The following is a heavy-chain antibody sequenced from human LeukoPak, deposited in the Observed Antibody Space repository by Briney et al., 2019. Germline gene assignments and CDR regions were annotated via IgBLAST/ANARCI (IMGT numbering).Heavy chain of an antibody. CDR1: GFTFSSYN. Sequence: GGSLRLSCAASGFTFSSYNMNCVRQAPGKGLEWVSDISSSGSTIYFADSVKGRFTISRDNAKNSLYLQMNSLRDEDTAVYYCARLEYYYVSGNYYKLFDYWGQGTLVTVCS. D-gene: IGHD3-10*01. V-gene: IGHV3-48*02. J-gene: IGHJ4*02. CDR3: ARLEYYYVSGNYYKLFDY. CDR2: ISSSGSTI.